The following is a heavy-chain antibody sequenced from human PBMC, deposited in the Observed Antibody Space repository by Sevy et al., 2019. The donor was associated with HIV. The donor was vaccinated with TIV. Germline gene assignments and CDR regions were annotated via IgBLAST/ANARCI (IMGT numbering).Heavy chain of an antibody. CDR1: GRTFRNYA. CDR3: SRSISWYASFDS. D-gene: IGHD6-13*01. Sequence: ASVKVSCKASGRTFRNYALSWVRQAPGQGLEWMGGFIPMFETANYVQKFQGRVTITADESTNTAYMELSSLRSEDTAIYYCSRSISWYASFDSWGQGTLVTVSS. V-gene: IGHV1-69*13. J-gene: IGHJ4*02. CDR2: FIPMFETA.